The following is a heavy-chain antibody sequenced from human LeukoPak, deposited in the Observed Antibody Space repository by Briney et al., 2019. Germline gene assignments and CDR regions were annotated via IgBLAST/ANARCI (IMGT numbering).Heavy chain of an antibody. V-gene: IGHV4-61*02. CDR2: ISISGST. CDR1: GGSISSGSYY. D-gene: IGHD3-9*01. CDR3: ARAYDIFSTYCFDY. J-gene: IGHJ4*02. Sequence: SETLSLTCTVSGGSISSGSYYWSWIRQPAGKGLEWIGRISISGSTNYNPSLKSRVTISLDTSKNQFSLKLSSVTAADTAVYYCARAYDIFSTYCFDYWGQGTLVTVSS.